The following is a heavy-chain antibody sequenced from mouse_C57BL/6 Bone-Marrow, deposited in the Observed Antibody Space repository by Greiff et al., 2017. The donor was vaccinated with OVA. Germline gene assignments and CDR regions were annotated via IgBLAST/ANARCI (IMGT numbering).Heavy chain of an antibody. D-gene: IGHD1-1*01. Sequence: EVMLVESGGGLVKPGGSLKLSCAASGFTFSSYTMSWVRQTPEKRLEWVATISGGGGNPYYPASVKGRFTISRDNAKNTLYLQMSSLRSEDTALYYCARLLLPFAYWGQGTLVTVAA. CDR2: ISGGGGNP. J-gene: IGHJ3*01. CDR3: ARLLLPFAY. V-gene: IGHV5-9*01. CDR1: GFTFSSYT.